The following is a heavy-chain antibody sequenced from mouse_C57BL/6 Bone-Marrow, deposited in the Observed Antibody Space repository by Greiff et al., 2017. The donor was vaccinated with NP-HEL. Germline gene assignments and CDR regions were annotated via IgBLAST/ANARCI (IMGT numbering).Heavy chain of an antibody. CDR1: GFTFSDYY. D-gene: IGHD4-1*01. CDR3: ARDDWGWFAY. CDR2: INYDGSST. Sequence: EVQLVESEGGLVQPGRSMKLSCTASGFTFSDYYMAWVRQVPEKGLEWVANINYDGSSTYYLDSLKSRFIISRDNAKNILYLQMSSLKSEDTATYYCARDDWGWFAYWGQGTLVTVSA. J-gene: IGHJ3*01. V-gene: IGHV5-16*01.